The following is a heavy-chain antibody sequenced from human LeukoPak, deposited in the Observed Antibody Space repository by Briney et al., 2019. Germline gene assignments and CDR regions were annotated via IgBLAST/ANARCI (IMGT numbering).Heavy chain of an antibody. CDR1: GYTLTELS. Sequence: ASVKVSCKVSGYTLTELSMHWVRQAPGKGLEWMGGFDPEDGETIYAQKFQGRVTMTEDTSTDTAYMELRSLRSDDTAVYYCARDSALYGDYGYDPWGQGTLVTVSS. CDR3: ARDSALYGDYGYDP. V-gene: IGHV1-24*01. CDR2: FDPEDGET. D-gene: IGHD4-17*01. J-gene: IGHJ5*02.